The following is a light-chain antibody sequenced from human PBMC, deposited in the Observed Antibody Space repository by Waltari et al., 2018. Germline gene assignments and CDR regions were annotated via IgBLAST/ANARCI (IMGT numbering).Light chain of an antibody. Sequence: DIQMTQSPSSLSASVGDRVTITCRASQSISSYLNWYQQKPGKAAKLLIYAASSLQSGVPSRFSGSGSGTDFTLTISRLQPEDFATHYCQQSYSTPRTFGQGTKVEIK. CDR1: QSISSY. V-gene: IGKV1-39*01. J-gene: IGKJ1*01. CDR3: QQSYSTPRT. CDR2: AAS.